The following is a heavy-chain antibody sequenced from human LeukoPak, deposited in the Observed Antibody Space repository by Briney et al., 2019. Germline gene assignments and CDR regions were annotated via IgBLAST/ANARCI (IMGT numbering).Heavy chain of an antibody. CDR3: ARDLKYYYGSGSYLL. Sequence: SVKXSCKASGYTFTGYYMHWVRQAPGQGLEWMGWINPNSGGTNYAQKFQGRVTMTRDTSISTAYMELSRLRSDDTAVYYCARDLKYYYGSGSYLLWGQGTLVTVSS. D-gene: IGHD3-10*01. V-gene: IGHV1-2*02. J-gene: IGHJ4*02. CDR2: INPNSGGT. CDR1: GYTFTGYY.